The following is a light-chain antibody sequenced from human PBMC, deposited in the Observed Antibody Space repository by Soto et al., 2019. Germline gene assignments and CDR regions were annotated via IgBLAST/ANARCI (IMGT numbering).Light chain of an antibody. J-gene: IGKJ2*01. Sequence: EIVLTQSPGTLSLSPGERATLSCRASQSVSTSSLAWYQQKPGQAPRLLIYGASNRATGIPDRVSASGSGAAFTLSIIRLEPEDFAMYYCQQYCSSPYTFGQGTKLAIK. CDR1: QSVSTSS. V-gene: IGKV3-20*01. CDR3: QQYCSSPYT. CDR2: GAS.